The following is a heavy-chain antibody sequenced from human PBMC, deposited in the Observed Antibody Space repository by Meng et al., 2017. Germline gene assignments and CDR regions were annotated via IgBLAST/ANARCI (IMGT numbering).Heavy chain of an antibody. CDR2: ISSSSSYI. D-gene: IGHD3-22*01. J-gene: IGHJ4*02. V-gene: IGHV3-21*01. CDR1: GFTFSSYS. Sequence: GESLKTSCAASGFTFSSYSMNWVRQAPGRGLEWVSSISSSSSYIYYADSVKGRFTISRDNAKNSLYLQMNSLRAEDTAVYYCASSSGYYRGDFDYWGQGTLVTVSS. CDR3: ASSSGYYRGDFDY.